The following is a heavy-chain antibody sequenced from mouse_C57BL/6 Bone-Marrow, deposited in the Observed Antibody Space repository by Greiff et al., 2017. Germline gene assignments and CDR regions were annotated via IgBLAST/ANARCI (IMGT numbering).Heavy chain of an antibody. CDR3: ALVYCNYNDYFDY. D-gene: IGHD2-10*02. V-gene: IGHV5-4*01. Sequence: EVQRVESGGGLVKPGGSLKLSCAASGFTFSSYAMSWVRQTPEKRLEWVATISDGGSYTYSPDNVKGRFTISRDNAKNNLYLQMSHLKSEDTAMYYCALVYCNYNDYFDYWGQGTTLTVSS. CDR1: GFTFSSYA. J-gene: IGHJ2*01. CDR2: ISDGGSYT.